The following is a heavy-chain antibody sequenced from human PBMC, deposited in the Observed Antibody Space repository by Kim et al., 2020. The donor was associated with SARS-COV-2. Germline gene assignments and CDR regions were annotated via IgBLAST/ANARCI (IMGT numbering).Heavy chain of an antibody. J-gene: IGHJ4*02. CDR3: VRDLEGHYSLDY. CDR1: GFNFRGYG. CDR2: IENNGRDK. Sequence: GGSLRLSCTASGFNFRGYGIHWVRQAPGKGLEWVAYIENNGRDKFYADSVKGRFTVSRDNSKKTLDLQLNGLRAEDTAVYYCVRDLEGHYSLDYWGQGT. D-gene: IGHD1-26*01. V-gene: IGHV3-30*02.